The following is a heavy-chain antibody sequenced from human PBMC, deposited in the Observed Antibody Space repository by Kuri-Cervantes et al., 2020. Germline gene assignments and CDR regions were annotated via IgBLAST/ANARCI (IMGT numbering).Heavy chain of an antibody. CDR1: GGSISSSSYY. V-gene: IGHV4-39*01. CDR3: AKLGIGPEKNGDY. Sequence: SETLSLTCTVPGGSISSSSYYWGRIRQPPGKGLGWIGSIYYSGSTYYNPSLKSRVTISVDTSKNQFSLKLSSVTAADTAVYYCAKLGIGPEKNGDYWGQGTLVTVSS. CDR2: IYYSGST. D-gene: IGHD2-21*01. J-gene: IGHJ4*02.